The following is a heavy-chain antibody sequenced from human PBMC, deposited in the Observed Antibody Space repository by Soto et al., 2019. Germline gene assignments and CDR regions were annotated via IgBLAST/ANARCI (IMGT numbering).Heavy chain of an antibody. CDR2: ISSSSSYT. V-gene: IGHV3-11*05. J-gene: IGHJ6*02. D-gene: IGHD2-15*01. CDR1: GFTFSDYY. CDR3: ARDGGYCSGGSCSPYYYYGMDV. Sequence: QVQLVESGGGLVKPGGSLRLSCAASGFTFSDYYMSWIRQAPGKGLEWVSYISSSSSYTNYADSVKGRFTISRDNAKNSLYLQMNSLRAEDTDVYYCARDGGYCSGGSCSPYYYYGMDVWGQGTTVTVSS.